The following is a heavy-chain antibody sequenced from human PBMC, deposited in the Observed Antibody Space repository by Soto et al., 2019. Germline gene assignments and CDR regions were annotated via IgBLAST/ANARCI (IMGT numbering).Heavy chain of an antibody. CDR3: AGSFCYCGYFVS. CDR1: GGSISGAY. CDR2: VSYSGRT. Sequence: QVLLQESGPGLVKPSETLSLTCTVSGGSISGAYWNWIRQPPWKGLEWIGYVSYSGRTNYNPSLPSPLAISMDASKNQISLDLTSVSAADTATDYCAGSFCYCGYFVSCGEGTLVTVSS. J-gene: IGHJ4*02. V-gene: IGHV4-59*08. D-gene: IGHD2-15*01.